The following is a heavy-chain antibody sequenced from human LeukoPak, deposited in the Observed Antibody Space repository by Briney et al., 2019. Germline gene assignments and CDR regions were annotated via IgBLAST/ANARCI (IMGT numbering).Heavy chain of an antibody. V-gene: IGHV1-69*13. J-gene: IGHJ3*02. D-gene: IGHD1-26*01. CDR2: IISIFGTA. CDR1: GGTFSSHA. Sequence: SVKVSCKASGGTFSSHAISWVRQAPGQGLQWMGGIISIFGTANYAQDFLGRVTITADESTSTAYMELSSLRSEDTAVYYCATEWADAFDIWGQGTVVTVSS. CDR3: ATEWADAFDI.